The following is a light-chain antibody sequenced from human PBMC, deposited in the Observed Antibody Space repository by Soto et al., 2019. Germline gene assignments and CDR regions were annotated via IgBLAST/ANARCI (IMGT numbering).Light chain of an antibody. V-gene: IGLV2-14*01. J-gene: IGLJ1*01. CDR2: EVS. Sequence: QSALTQPASVSGSPGQSITISCTGTSSDVGGYNYFSWYQQHPGKAPKLMIYEVSNRPSGVSNRFSVSKSGNTASLTISGLQSEDEADYYCSSYTRSSTPYVFGTGTKVTVL. CDR1: SSDVGGYNY. CDR3: SSYTRSSTPYV.